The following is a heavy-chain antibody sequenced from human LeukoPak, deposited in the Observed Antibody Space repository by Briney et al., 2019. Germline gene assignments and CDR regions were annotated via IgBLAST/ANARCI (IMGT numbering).Heavy chain of an antibody. Sequence: ASVKVSCKASGYTFTGYYMHWVRQAPGQGLEWMGWINPNSGGTNYAQKFQGRVTMTRDTSISTAYMELSRLRSDDTAVYYCARVPTPITTGTNYYYYGMDVWGQGTLVTVSS. D-gene: IGHD1-1*01. J-gene: IGHJ6*02. V-gene: IGHV1-2*02. CDR2: INPNSGGT. CDR1: GYTFTGYY. CDR3: ARVPTPITTGTNYYYYGMDV.